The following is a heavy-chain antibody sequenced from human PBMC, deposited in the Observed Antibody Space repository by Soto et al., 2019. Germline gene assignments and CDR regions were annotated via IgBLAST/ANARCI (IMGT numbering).Heavy chain of an antibody. J-gene: IGHJ6*02. D-gene: IGHD3-3*01. CDR3: TTGPFITIFGVVFGYYYYYGMDV. Sequence: GGSLRLSCAASGFTFSNAWMSWVRQAPGKGLEWVGRIKSKTDGGTTDYAATVRGRFTISRDNSKNTLYLQMNSLKTEDTAVYYCTTGPFITIFGVVFGYYYYYGMDVWGQGTTVTVSS. CDR1: GFTFSNAW. V-gene: IGHV3-15*01. CDR2: IKSKTDGGTT.